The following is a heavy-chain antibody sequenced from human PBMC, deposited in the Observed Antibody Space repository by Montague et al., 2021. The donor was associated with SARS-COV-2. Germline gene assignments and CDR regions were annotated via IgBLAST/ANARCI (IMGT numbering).Heavy chain of an antibody. CDR3: ASHQLRYFDWLLLTDNYYYYGMDV. J-gene: IGHJ6*02. Sequence: SLRLSCAASGFTFSSYEMNWVRQAPVKGLEWVSYISSSGSTIYYXDSXHGRFTISRDNAKNSLYLQMNSLRAEDTAVYYCASHQLRYFDWLLLTDNYYYYGMDVWGQGTTVTVSS. D-gene: IGHD3-9*01. V-gene: IGHV3-48*03. CDR2: ISSSGSTI. CDR1: GFTFSSYE.